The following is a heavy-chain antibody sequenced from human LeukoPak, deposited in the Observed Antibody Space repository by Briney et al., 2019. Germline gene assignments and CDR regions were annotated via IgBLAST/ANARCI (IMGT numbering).Heavy chain of an antibody. CDR3: TTDYYDSSGYLDY. D-gene: IGHD3-22*01. Sequence: GGSLKFSCAASGFTFSNAWMSWVRQAPGKGLEWVGRIKSKTDGGTTDYAAPVKGRFTISRDDSKNTLYLQMNSLKTEDTAVYYCTTDYYDSSGYLDYWGQGTLVTVSP. CDR1: GFTFSNAW. CDR2: IKSKTDGGTT. J-gene: IGHJ4*02. V-gene: IGHV3-15*01.